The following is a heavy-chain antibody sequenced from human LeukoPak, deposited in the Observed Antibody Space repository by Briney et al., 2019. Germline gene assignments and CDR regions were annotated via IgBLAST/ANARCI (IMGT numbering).Heavy chain of an antibody. CDR1: GGPFRGFF. Sequence: SETLSLTCAVYGGPFRGFFWSWIRQAPGKGLEWIWEVSHSGSSNYNPSLKSRINISLDTSKSQFSLRLTSVTAADTAVYYCARGIFYGGRNQYIWLDLWGQGTLVTVSS. V-gene: IGHV4-34*01. J-gene: IGHJ5*02. CDR3: ARGIFYGGRNQYIWLDL. D-gene: IGHD4-23*01. CDR2: VSHSGSS.